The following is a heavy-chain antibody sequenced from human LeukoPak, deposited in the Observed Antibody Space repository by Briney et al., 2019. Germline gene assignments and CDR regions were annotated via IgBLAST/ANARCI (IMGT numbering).Heavy chain of an antibody. D-gene: IGHD6-13*01. CDR2: IKQDGSEK. CDR3: AREPGIAAAGLWYFDL. J-gene: IGHJ2*01. CDR1: GFTFSSYW. V-gene: IGHV3-7*01. Sequence: PGGSLRLSCAASGFTFSSYWMSWVRQAPGKGLEWVANIKQDGSEKYYVDSVKGRFTISRDNAKNSLYLQMNSLRAEDTAVYYCAREPGIAAAGLWYFDLWGRGTLVTVSS.